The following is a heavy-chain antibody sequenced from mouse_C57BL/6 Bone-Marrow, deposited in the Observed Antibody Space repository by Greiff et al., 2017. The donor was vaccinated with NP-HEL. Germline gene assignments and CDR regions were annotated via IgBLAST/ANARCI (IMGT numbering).Heavy chain of an antibody. V-gene: IGHV5-4*01. J-gene: IGHJ2*01. CDR3: AREIRFDY. CDR1: GFTFSSYA. CDR2: ISDGGSYT. Sequence: EVKVEESGGGLVKPGGSLKLSCAASGFTFSSYAMSWVRQTPEKRLEWVATISDGGSYTYYPDNVKGRFTISRDNAKNNLYLQMSHLKSEDTAMYYCAREIRFDYWGQGTTLTVSS.